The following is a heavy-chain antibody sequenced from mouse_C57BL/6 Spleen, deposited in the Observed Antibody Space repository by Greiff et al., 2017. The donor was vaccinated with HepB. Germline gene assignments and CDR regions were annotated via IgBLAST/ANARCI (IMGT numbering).Heavy chain of an antibody. CDR2: IYPGDGDT. J-gene: IGHJ4*01. Sequence: QVQLQQSGPELVKPGASVKISCKASGYAFSSSWMNWVKQRPGKGLEWIGRIYPGDGDTNYNGKFKGKATLTADKSSSTAYMQLSSLTSEDSAVYFCAKESNWGGYAMDYWGQGTSVTVSS. D-gene: IGHD4-1*01. CDR1: GYAFSSSW. V-gene: IGHV1-82*01. CDR3: AKESNWGGYAMDY.